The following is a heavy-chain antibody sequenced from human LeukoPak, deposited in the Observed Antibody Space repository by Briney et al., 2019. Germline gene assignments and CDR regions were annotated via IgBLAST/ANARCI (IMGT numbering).Heavy chain of an antibody. V-gene: IGHV3-23*01. J-gene: IGHJ4*02. CDR1: GITFSSYG. D-gene: IGHD3-10*01. CDR3: AKNGHGSGSYYPRTKYYFDY. Sequence: PGGSLRLSCAASGITFSSYGMSWVRQAPGKGLEWVSGISGTGENTYYADSVKGRFTISRDNSKNTLYLQVNSLRAEDTAVYYCAKNGHGSGSYYPRTKYYFDYWGQGTLVTVSS. CDR2: ISGTGENT.